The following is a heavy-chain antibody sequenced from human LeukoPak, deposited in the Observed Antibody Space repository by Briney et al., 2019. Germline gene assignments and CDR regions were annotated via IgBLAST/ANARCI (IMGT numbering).Heavy chain of an antibody. CDR3: ASTAYGSSSWYPLDV. CDR1: GYTFTSYG. Sequence: ASVKVSCKASGYTFTSYGISWVRQAPGQGLEWLGWISAYNGNTNYTQNLQGIVTMTTDTSTSTAYTELRSMRSDDTAVYYCASTAYGSSSWYPLDVWGKGTTVTVSS. D-gene: IGHD6-13*01. V-gene: IGHV1-18*01. J-gene: IGHJ6*04. CDR2: ISAYNGNT.